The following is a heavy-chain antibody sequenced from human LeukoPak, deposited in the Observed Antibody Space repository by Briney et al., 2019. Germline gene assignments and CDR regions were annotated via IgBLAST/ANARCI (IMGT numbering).Heavy chain of an antibody. V-gene: IGHV4-4*07. CDR2: IYTSGST. CDR3: ARGRTKSRPNAFDI. CDR1: GGSISSYY. D-gene: IGHD1-7*01. J-gene: IGHJ3*02. Sequence: SETLSLTCTVSGGSISSYYWSWIRQPAGKGLEWIGRIYTSGSTNYNPSLKSRVTMSVDTSKNQFSLKLSSVTAADTAVYYCARGRTKSRPNAFDIWGQGTMVTVSS.